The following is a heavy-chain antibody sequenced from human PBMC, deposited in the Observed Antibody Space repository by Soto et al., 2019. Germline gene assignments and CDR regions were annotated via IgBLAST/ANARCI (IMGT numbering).Heavy chain of an antibody. CDR3: AKDILVRWSPSAFGI. Sequence: EVQLLGSGGGLVQPGGSLRLSCAASGFTFSSYAMSWVPQAPGNGLEWVSAISGSGGSTYYADSVKGRFTISRDNSKNTLYLQMNSLRAEDTAVYYCAKDILVRWSPSAFGIWGQGKMVTVSS. D-gene: IGHD4-17*01. CDR1: GFTFSSYA. J-gene: IGHJ3*02. V-gene: IGHV3-23*01. CDR2: ISGSGGST.